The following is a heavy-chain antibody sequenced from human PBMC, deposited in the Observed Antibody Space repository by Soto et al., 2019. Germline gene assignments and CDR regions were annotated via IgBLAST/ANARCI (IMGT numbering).Heavy chain of an antibody. Sequence: SETLSLTCTVSGVSISSSSYCWGWIRQPPGKGLEWIGSIYYSGSTYYNPSLKSRVTISVDTSKNQFSLKLSSVTAADTAVYYCARHVAKGIFGVVINWFDPWGQGTLVTVSS. CDR3: ARHVAKGIFGVVINWFDP. CDR1: GVSISSSSYC. D-gene: IGHD3-3*01. J-gene: IGHJ5*02. CDR2: IYYSGST. V-gene: IGHV4-39*01.